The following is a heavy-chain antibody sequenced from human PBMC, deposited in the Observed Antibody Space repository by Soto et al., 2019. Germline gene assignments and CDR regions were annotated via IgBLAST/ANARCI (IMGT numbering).Heavy chain of an antibody. CDR2: LYWDDDK. V-gene: IGHV2-5*02. CDR1: GFSLSTSGVG. D-gene: IGHD6-6*01. Sequence: QITLKESGPTLVKPTQTLTLTCTFSGFSLSTSGVGVGWIRQPPGKALEWLALLYWDDDKRHSPSLNSRLTITKDTSKNQVVLTMTNMDPVDTATYYCAHSRPPRLLDYWGQGTLVTVSS. J-gene: IGHJ4*02. CDR3: AHSRPPRLLDY.